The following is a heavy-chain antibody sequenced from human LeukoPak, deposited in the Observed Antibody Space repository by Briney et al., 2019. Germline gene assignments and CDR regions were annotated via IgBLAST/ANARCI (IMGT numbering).Heavy chain of an antibody. V-gene: IGHV3-74*01. Sequence: GGSPRLSCAASGFTFSNYWMHWIRQAPGKGLVWVSHINSDGSNTNYADSVKGRFTISRDNAKNTLYLQMNSLRAEDTAVYYCTDPFGDAFDIWGRGTMVTVSS. CDR3: TDPFGDAFDI. D-gene: IGHD3-3*01. CDR1: GFTFSNYW. CDR2: INSDGSNT. J-gene: IGHJ3*02.